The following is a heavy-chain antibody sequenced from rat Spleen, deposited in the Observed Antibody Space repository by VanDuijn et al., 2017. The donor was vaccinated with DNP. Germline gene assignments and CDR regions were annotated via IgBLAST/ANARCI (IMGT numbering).Heavy chain of an antibody. J-gene: IGHJ1*01. CDR1: GFTFSNFV. CDR2: ITSSGGNT. Sequence: EVQLVESGGGLVQPGRSLKLSCAASGFTFSNFVMAWVRQAPTKGLEWVASITSSGGNTYYPDSVKGRFTISRDNAKNTLYLQMNSLRSEDTATYYCARGSGTYYWYFDFWGPGTMVTVSS. CDR3: ARGSGTYYWYFDF. D-gene: IGHD5-1*01. V-gene: IGHV5S13*01.